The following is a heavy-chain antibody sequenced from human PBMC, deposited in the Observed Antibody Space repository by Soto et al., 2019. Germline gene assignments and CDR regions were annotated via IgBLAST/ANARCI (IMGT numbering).Heavy chain of an antibody. V-gene: IGHV4-39*02. CDR1: GGSISSSSYY. CDR2: IYYSGST. J-gene: IGHJ5*02. D-gene: IGHD4-4*01. CDR3: ARDGYSNYNWFDP. Sequence: SETLSLTCTVSGGSISSSSYYWGWIRQPPGKGLEWIGSIYYSGSTYYNPSLKSRVTISRDNSKNTLYLQMNSLRAEDTAVYYCARDGYSNYNWFDPWGQGTLVTVSS.